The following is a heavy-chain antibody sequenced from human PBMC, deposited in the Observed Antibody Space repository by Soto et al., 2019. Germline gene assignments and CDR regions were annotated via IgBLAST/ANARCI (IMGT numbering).Heavy chain of an antibody. CDR1: GFTFSSYN. CDR2: ISSSSSTI. CDR3: ARAASTILWSPGY. J-gene: IGHJ4*02. D-gene: IGHD2-21*01. V-gene: IGHV3-48*02. Sequence: PGGSLRLSCVASGFTFSSYNMNWVRQAPGKGLEWVSYISSSSSTIFYADSVKGRFTISRDNAKNSLYLQMNSLRDEDTAVYYCARAASTILWSPGYWGQGTLVTVSS.